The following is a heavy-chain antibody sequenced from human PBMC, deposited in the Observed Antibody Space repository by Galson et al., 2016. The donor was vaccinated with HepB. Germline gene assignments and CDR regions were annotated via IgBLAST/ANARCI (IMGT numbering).Heavy chain of an antibody. Sequence: TLSLTCTVSGDSISSSSYYWGWIRQPPGKGLEWIGSIYYSGSTYYKPSLKSRVTISVDTSKNHFSLKLSSVTAADTAVYYCARILTYSVGRLDFWGQGTLVTVSS. CDR2: IYYSGST. CDR3: ARILTYSVGRLDF. J-gene: IGHJ4*02. D-gene: IGHD3-9*01. CDR1: GDSISSSSYY. V-gene: IGHV4-39*01.